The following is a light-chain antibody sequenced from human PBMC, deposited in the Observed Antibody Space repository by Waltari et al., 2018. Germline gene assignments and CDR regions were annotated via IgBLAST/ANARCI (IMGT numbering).Light chain of an antibody. V-gene: IGLV3-27*01. CDR2: KDG. CDR3: YSAADNNLGV. Sequence: SYELTQPSSVSVSPGQTVRITCSGDVLAKKYARWFQQKPGQAPVLVIYKDGERPSGIPERFSGSSSGTTVTLTISGAQVEDEADYYCYSAADNNLGVFGTGTKVTVL. J-gene: IGLJ1*01. CDR1: VLAKKY.